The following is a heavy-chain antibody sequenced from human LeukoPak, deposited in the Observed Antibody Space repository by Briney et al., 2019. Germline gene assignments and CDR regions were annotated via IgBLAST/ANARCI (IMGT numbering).Heavy chain of an antibody. CDR2: ISGSGGST. CDR1: GFTFSSYW. D-gene: IGHD5-18*01. V-gene: IGHV3-23*01. CDR3: ARGGYSYGYDYFDY. Sequence: GGSLRLSCAVSGFTFSSYWLSWVRQAPGKGLEWVSAISGSGGSTYYADSVKGRFTISRDNSKNTLYLQMNSLRAEDTAVYYCARGGYSYGYDYFDYWGQGTLVTVSS. J-gene: IGHJ4*02.